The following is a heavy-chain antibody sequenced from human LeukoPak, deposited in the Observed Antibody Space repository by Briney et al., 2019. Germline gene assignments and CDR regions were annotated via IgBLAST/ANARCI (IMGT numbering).Heavy chain of an antibody. D-gene: IGHD3-10*01. CDR3: AREGDGGSYYIDY. Sequence: ASVKVSRKASGYTFTSYGISWVRQAPGQGLEWMGWISGYNGNTDYAQKLQDRVTMTTDTSTSTAYMELRSLRSDDTAVYYCAREGDGGSYYIDYWGQGTLVTVSS. CDR1: GYTFTSYG. CDR2: ISGYNGNT. V-gene: IGHV1-18*01. J-gene: IGHJ4*02.